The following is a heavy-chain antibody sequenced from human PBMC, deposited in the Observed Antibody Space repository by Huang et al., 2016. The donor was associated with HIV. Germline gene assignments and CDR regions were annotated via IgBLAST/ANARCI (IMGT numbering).Heavy chain of an antibody. CDR2: ISPIFGTP. D-gene: IGHD2-8*01. CDR3: ARDAREYGDYYYGMDV. Sequence: QVQLVQSGAEVKKPGSSVKVSCKVSGGTFNSYAITWVRQAPGQGLEWLGGISPIFGTPNYAQQFQGRVTITADDSTNTVYMELNSLRSEDAAVYYCARDAREYGDYYYGMDVWGQGTTVIVSS. J-gene: IGHJ6*02. V-gene: IGHV1-69*01. CDR1: GGTFNSYA.